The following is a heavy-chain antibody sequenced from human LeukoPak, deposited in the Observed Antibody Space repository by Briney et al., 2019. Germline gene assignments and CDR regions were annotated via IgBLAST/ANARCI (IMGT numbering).Heavy chain of an antibody. Sequence: TSETLSLTCAVYGGSFSGYYWSWIRQPPGKGLEWIGEINHSGSTNYNPSLKSRVTISVDTSKNQFSLKLSSVTAADTAVYYCARGDYDILTGYLGKAYYFDYWGQGTLVTVSS. CDR1: GGSFSGYY. CDR3: ARGDYDILTGYLGKAYYFDY. CDR2: INHSGST. J-gene: IGHJ4*02. D-gene: IGHD3-9*01. V-gene: IGHV4-34*01.